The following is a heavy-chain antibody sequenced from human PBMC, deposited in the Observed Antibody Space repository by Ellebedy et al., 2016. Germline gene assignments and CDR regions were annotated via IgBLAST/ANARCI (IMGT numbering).Heavy chain of an antibody. Sequence: SETLSLXCAVYGGSFSGYYWSWIRQPPGKGLEWIGEINHSGSTNYNPSLKSRVTISVDTSKNQFSLKLSSVTAADTAVYYCARGHCGGDCYTDYWGQGTLVTVSS. V-gene: IGHV4-34*01. CDR2: INHSGST. CDR3: ARGHCGGDCYTDY. D-gene: IGHD2-21*02. CDR1: GGSFSGYY. J-gene: IGHJ4*02.